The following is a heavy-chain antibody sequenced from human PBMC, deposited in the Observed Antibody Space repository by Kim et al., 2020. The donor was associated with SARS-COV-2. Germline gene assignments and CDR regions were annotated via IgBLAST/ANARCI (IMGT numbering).Heavy chain of an antibody. D-gene: IGHD3-10*01. J-gene: IGHJ6*02. Sequence: SETLSLTCTVSGGSISSYYWSWIRPPPGKGLEGIRYFSYSGRTHYNPSLKLRLTISVDTSKNQFSLKLRSVTAAATAVYYCAVYYGSGSTYHYGMGVWC. CDR2: FSYSGRT. CDR3: AVYYGSGSTYHYGMGV. V-gene: IGHV4-59*08. CDR1: GGSISSYY.